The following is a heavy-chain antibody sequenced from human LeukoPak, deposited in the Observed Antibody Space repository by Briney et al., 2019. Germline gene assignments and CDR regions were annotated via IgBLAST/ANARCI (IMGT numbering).Heavy chain of an antibody. Sequence: GESLQISSKGSGYSFTSCWIGCERQMPGEGLEWMGIIYPGDSDTRYSPSFQGQVTISADKSISTAYLQWSSLKASDTAMYYCPSNDILTGYYIAYWGQGTLVTVSS. V-gene: IGHV5-51*01. D-gene: IGHD3-9*01. CDR2: IYPGDSDT. CDR1: GYSFTSCW. CDR3: PSNDILTGYYIAY. J-gene: IGHJ4*02.